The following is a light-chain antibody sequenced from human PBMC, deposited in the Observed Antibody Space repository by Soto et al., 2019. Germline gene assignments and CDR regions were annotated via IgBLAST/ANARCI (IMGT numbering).Light chain of an antibody. V-gene: IGKV3-15*01. J-gene: IGKJ1*01. CDR3: QQYNNWPRT. CDR1: QTVSIN. CDR2: NTS. Sequence: EIVMTQSPVTLSVSPGERAPLSCRASQTVSINLAWFQQKPGQAPRLLIYNTSTRAAGIPARFSGSGSGTECTLTISSLQYEDVAVYYCQQYNNWPRTFGQGTKVEIQ.